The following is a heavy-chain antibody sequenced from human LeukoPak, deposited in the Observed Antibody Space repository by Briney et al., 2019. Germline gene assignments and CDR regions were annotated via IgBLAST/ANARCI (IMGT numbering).Heavy chain of an antibody. CDR2: IYPLETT. Sequence: SETLSLTCTVSGDSVNSGAYYWSWLRQPAGKEPEWIGRIYPLETTNYSPSLKSRVAISVDTSKNQFSLKLSSVTAADTAVYYCAREIVAGLGVSFDIWGQGTMVTVSS. CDR1: GDSVNSGAYY. CDR3: AREIVAGLGVSFDI. D-gene: IGHD6-19*01. V-gene: IGHV4-61*02. J-gene: IGHJ3*02.